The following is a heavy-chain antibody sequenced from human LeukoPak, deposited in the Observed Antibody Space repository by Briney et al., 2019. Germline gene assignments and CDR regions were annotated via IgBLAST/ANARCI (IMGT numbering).Heavy chain of an antibody. CDR3: ARRVAVAPYFDY. Sequence: GASVRVSCKASGYTFTGYYMHWVRQAPGQGLEWMGWINPNSGGTNYAQKFQGRVTMTRDTSISTAYMELSRLRSDDTAVYYCARRVAVAPYFDYWGQGTLVTVSS. D-gene: IGHD6-19*01. J-gene: IGHJ4*02. V-gene: IGHV1-2*02. CDR2: INPNSGGT. CDR1: GYTFTGYY.